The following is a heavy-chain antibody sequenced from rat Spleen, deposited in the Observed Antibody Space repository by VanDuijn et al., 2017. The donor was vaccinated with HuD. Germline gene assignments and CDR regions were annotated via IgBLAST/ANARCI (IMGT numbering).Heavy chain of an antibody. D-gene: IGHD1-6*01. CDR2: ITSGGSNT. Sequence: EVQLIESEGGLVQPGRSMKLSCVASGFTFSSFAMAWVRQAPKKGLEWVATITSGGSNTYYPDSVKGRFTISRDNAKNTLYLQMDSLRSEDTATDYCAGLMNTTDYYYGWFAYWGQGTLVTVSS. V-gene: IGHV5-46*01. J-gene: IGHJ3*01. CDR1: GFTFSSFA. CDR3: AGLMNTTDYYYGWFAY.